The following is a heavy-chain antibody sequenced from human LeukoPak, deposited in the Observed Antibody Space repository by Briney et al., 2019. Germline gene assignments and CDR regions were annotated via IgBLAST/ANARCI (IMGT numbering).Heavy chain of an antibody. CDR3: ARSPLRYFDWSLGWFDP. CDR1: GYTFTSYD. Sequence: ASVKVSCKASGYTFTSYDINWVRQATGQGLEWMGWMNPNSGNTGYAQKFQGRVTMTRNTSISTAYMELSSLRSEDTAVYYCARSPLRYFDWSLGWFDPWGQGTLVTVSS. D-gene: IGHD3-9*01. J-gene: IGHJ5*02. CDR2: MNPNSGNT. V-gene: IGHV1-8*01.